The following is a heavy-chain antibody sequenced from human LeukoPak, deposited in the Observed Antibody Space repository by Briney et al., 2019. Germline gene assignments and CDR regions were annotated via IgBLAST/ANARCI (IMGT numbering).Heavy chain of an antibody. D-gene: IGHD4-23*01. CDR2: IIPILGIA. Sequence: ASVKVSCKASGGTFSSYAISWVRQAPGQGLEWMGRIIPILGIANYAQKFQGRVTITADKSTSTAYMELSSLRSEDTAMYYCAREPYDGNSDAFDIWGQGTMVTVSS. V-gene: IGHV1-69*04. CDR3: AREPYDGNSDAFDI. J-gene: IGHJ3*02. CDR1: GGTFSSYA.